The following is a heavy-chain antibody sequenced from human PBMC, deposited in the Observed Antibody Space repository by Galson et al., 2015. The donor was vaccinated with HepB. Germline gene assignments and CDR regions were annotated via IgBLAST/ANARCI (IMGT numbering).Heavy chain of an antibody. CDR2: LRSKANSYAT. CDR3: TRRYCSSTSCYAGYNWFDP. CDR1: GFTFSGSA. Sequence: SLRLSCAASGFTFSGSAMHWVRQASGKGLEWVGRLRSKANSYATAYAASVKGRFTISRDDSKNTAYLQMNSLKTEDTAVYFCTRRYCSSTSCYAGYNWFDPWGQGTLVTVSS. J-gene: IGHJ5*02. V-gene: IGHV3-73*01. D-gene: IGHD2-2*01.